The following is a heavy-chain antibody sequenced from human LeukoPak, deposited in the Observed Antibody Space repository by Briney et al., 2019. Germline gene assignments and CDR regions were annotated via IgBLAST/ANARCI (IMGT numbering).Heavy chain of an antibody. Sequence: SETLSLTCTVSGGSISNYYWSWIRQPPGKGLEWIGYIYYSGGTNYNPSLKSRVTISVDTSSNQFSLKLNSVTAADAAVYYCARRAYGSGSFNRYHFDYWGQGTLVAVSS. CDR1: GGSISNYY. J-gene: IGHJ4*02. V-gene: IGHV4-59*08. CDR2: IYYSGGT. CDR3: ARRAYGSGSFNRYHFDY. D-gene: IGHD3-10*01.